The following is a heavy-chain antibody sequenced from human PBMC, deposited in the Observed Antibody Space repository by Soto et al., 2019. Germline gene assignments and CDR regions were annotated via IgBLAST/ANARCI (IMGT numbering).Heavy chain of an antibody. CDR1: GFTFSSYG. D-gene: IGHD3-10*01. Sequence: QVQLVESGGGVVQPGRSLRLSCAASGFTFSSYGMHWVRQAPGKGLEWVAVISYDGRNKYYADSVKGRFTISRDNSKNTRYLKMNSLRAEDTAVYYCATGLWFGELPFDAFDIWGQGTMVTVSS. V-gene: IGHV3-30*03. J-gene: IGHJ3*02. CDR3: ATGLWFGELPFDAFDI. CDR2: ISYDGRNK.